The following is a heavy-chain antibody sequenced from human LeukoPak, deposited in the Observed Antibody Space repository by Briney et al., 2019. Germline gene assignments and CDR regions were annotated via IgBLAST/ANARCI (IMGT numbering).Heavy chain of an antibody. J-gene: IGHJ4*02. V-gene: IGHV4-31*03. CDR3: ARGGLGYRTSHYFDY. CDR1: GGSISSGGYY. CDR2: IYYSGST. Sequence: PSETLSLTCTVSGGSISSGGYYWSWIRQHPGKGLEWIGYIYYSGSTYYNPSLKSRVTISVDTSKNQFSLKLSSVTAADTAVYYCARGGLGYRTSHYFDYWGQGTLVTVSS. D-gene: IGHD5-18*01.